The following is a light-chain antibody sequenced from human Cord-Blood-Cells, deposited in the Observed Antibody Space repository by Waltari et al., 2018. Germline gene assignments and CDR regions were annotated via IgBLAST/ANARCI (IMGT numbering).Light chain of an antibody. J-gene: IGLJ2*01. CDR2: EGS. V-gene: IGLV2-23*01. Sequence: QSALTQPASVSGSPGQSITISCTGTSSDVGSYNLVSWYQQHPGKAPKLMLYEGSKRPSGVSNRFSGSKSGNTASLTISGLQAVDEADYYCCSYAGSSTYVVFGGGTKLTVL. CDR1: SSDVGSYNL. CDR3: CSYAGSSTYVV.